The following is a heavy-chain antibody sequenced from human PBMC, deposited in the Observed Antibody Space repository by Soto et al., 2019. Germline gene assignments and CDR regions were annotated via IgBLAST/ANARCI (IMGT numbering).Heavy chain of an antibody. D-gene: IGHD5-12*01. CDR2: INPSGGST. CDR1: GYIFTSYY. CDR3: VREVGYGVATDGQTDY. V-gene: IGHV1-46*03. Sequence: QVQLVQSGAEVKKPGASVKVSCKATGYIFTSYYIQWVRQAPGRGPEWMGLINPSGGSTNHAQKFQGRLTMTRDTSTSTVYMELSSLKSEDTAVYYCVREVGYGVATDGQTDYWGQGTLVTVSS. J-gene: IGHJ4*02.